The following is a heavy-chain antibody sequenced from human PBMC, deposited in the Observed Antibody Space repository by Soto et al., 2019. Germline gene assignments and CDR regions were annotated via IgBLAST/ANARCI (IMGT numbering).Heavy chain of an antibody. CDR2: ISSSGGST. J-gene: IGHJ6*02. Sequence: EVQLVESGGGLVKPGGSLRLSCAASGFTFSSYSMNWVRQAPGKGLEWVSSISSSGGSTYYADSVKGRFTISRDNSKNTLYLQMNSLRAEDTAVYYCAKGSYSYYYYYGMDVWGQGTTVTVSS. CDR3: AKGSYSYYYYYGMDV. CDR1: GFTFSSYS. D-gene: IGHD1-26*01. V-gene: IGHV3-23*04.